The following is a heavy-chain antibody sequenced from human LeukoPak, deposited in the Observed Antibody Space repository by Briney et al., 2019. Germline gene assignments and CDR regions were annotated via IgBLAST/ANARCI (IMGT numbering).Heavy chain of an antibody. D-gene: IGHD5-24*01. CDR1: GLTFSNYC. Sequence: GGSLSLSCAASGLTFSNYCMQWVRQAPRKGLVWVSRISSDGSDISYADSVKGRFTISRDNAKNTLYLEVNSLIGEDAGVSFCARAREYYYYYGLDVWGQGTTVTVSS. CDR3: ARAREYYYYYGLDV. CDR2: ISSDGSDI. J-gene: IGHJ6*02. V-gene: IGHV3-74*01.